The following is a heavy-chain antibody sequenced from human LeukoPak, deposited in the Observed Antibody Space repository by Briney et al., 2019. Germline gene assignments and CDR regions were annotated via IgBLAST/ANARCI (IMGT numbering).Heavy chain of an antibody. CDR1: GGSISSYY. J-gene: IGHJ6*03. Sequence: SETLSLTCTVSGGSISSYYWSWIRQPPGKGLEWIGYIYTSGSTNYNPSLKSRVTISVDTSKNQFSLKPSSVTAADTAVYYCARLGYSYGLGYYYYYMDVWGKGTTVTVSS. CDR2: IYTSGST. CDR3: ARLGYSYGLGYYYYYMDV. V-gene: IGHV4-4*09. D-gene: IGHD5-18*01.